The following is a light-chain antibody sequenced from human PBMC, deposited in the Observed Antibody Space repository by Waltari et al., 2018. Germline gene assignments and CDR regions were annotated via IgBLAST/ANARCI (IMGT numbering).Light chain of an antibody. V-gene: IGLV1-47*01. J-gene: IGLJ3*02. CDR3: AAWDDSLSGRV. CDR1: SSNPGGPH. Sequence: QSVLTQPPSASGPPGQRVTVPCSGSSSNPGGPHVPWFHQLPGPAPKVLIYSDNQRPSGIPDRFSGSKSGTSASLAISGLRSEDEADYYCAAWDDSLSGRVFGGGTKLTVL. CDR2: SDN.